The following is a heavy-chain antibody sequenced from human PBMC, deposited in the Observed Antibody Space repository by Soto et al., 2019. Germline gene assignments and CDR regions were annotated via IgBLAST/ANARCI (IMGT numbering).Heavy chain of an antibody. V-gene: IGHV1-8*01. D-gene: IGHD3-16*01. CDR1: GYTFTSYD. CDR3: ARALPTYNWFDP. CDR2: MNPNSGNT. J-gene: IGHJ5*02. Sequence: ASVKVSCKASGYTFTSYDINWVRQATGQGLEWMGLMNPNSGNTGYAQKFHGRVTMTRNTSISTAYMELSSLRSEDTAVYYCARALPTYNWFDPWGQGTLVTVSS.